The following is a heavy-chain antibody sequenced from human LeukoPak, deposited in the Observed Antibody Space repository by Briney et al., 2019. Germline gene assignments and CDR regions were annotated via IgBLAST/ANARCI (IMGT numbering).Heavy chain of an antibody. J-gene: IGHJ4*02. V-gene: IGHV1-69*06. CDR3: ARSPRGWYLQWNFDY. Sequence: GASVKVSCKASGGTFSSYAISWVRQAPGQGLEWMGGIIPIFGTANYAQKFQGRVTITADKSTSTAYMELSSLRSEDTAVYYCARSPRGWYLQWNFDYWGQGTLVTVSS. CDR1: GGTFSSYA. D-gene: IGHD6-19*01. CDR2: IIPIFGTA.